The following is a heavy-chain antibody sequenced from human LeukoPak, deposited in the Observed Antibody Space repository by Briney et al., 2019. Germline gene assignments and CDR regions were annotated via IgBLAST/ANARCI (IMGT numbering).Heavy chain of an antibody. V-gene: IGHV4-34*01. CDR3: VRGLGGSYSDY. D-gene: IGHD1-26*01. CDR1: GGSFSGYY. Sequence: SETLSLTCAVYGGSFSGYYWSWIRQPPGKGLEWIGEINHSGSTNYNPSLKSRVTTSVDTSKNQFSLKLSSVTAADTAVYYCVRGLGGSYSDYWGQGTLVTVSS. J-gene: IGHJ4*02. CDR2: INHSGST.